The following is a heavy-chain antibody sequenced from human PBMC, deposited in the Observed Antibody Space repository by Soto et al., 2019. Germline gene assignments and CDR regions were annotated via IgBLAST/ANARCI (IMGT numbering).Heavy chain of an antibody. D-gene: IGHD6-19*01. CDR1: GYTFTSYG. J-gene: IGHJ6*02. CDR3: ARVTRIAVAGNAFGTQVYYYYGMDV. CDR2: ISAYNGNT. Sequence: ASVKVSCKASGYTFTSYGISWVRQAPGQGLEWMGWISAYNGNTNYAQKLQGRVTMTTDTSTSTAYMELRSLRSDDTAVYYCARVTRIAVAGNAFGTQVYYYYGMDVWGQGTTVTVSS. V-gene: IGHV1-18*01.